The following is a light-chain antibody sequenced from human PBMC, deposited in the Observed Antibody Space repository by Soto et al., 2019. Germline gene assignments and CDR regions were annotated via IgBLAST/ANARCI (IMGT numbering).Light chain of an antibody. CDR2: GAS. J-gene: IGKJ2*01. CDR1: ESLSTY. Sequence: EIVMTQSPATLSVSPGERVTLSCRASESLSTYLAWYQQKPGQAPRLLIYGASTRATGVPARFSGSGSATDFTLTISSLQSEDSAVYYCQSYNDWPFSFGQGTTLQIK. CDR3: QSYNDWPFS. V-gene: IGKV3-15*01.